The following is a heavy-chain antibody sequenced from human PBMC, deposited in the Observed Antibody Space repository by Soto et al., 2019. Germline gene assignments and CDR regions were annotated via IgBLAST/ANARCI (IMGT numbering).Heavy chain of an antibody. V-gene: IGHV1-69*13. D-gene: IGHD1-20*01. CDR3: AREGRYISQLADT. Sequence: SVKVSCKASGGTFSSYAISWVRQAPGQGLEWMGGIIPIFGTANYAQKFQGRVTITADESTSTAYMELSSLRSEDTAVYYCAREGRYISQLADTWGQGTMVTVSS. J-gene: IGHJ3*02. CDR2: IIPIFGTA. CDR1: GGTFSSYA.